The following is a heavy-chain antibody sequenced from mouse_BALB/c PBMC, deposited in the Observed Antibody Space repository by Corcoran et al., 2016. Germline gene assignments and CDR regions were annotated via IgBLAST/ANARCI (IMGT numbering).Heavy chain of an antibody. J-gene: IGHJ3*01. V-gene: IGHV8-12*01. CDR2: IYWDDDK. CDR3: ARSDLGRERFAY. CDR1: GFSLSTSGMG. D-gene: IGHD4-1*01. Sequence: QVTLKESGPGILQPSQTLSLTCSFSGFSLSTSGMGVSWIRQPSGKGLEWLAHIYWDDDKRYNPSLKSRLTISKDTSRNQVFLKITSVDTADTATYYCARSDLGRERFAYWGQGTLVTVSA.